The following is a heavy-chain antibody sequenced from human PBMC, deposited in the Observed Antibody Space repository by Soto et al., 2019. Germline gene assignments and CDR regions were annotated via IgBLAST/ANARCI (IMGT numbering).Heavy chain of an antibody. CDR2: IYYSGST. J-gene: IGHJ4*02. Sequence: PSETLSLTCTVSGGSISGYYWSWIRQPPGKGLEWIGYIYYSGSTYYNPSLKSRVTISVDTSKNQFSLKLSSVTAADTAVYYCARREYYYDSRFDYWGQGTLVTVSS. D-gene: IGHD3-22*01. CDR1: GGSISGYY. CDR3: ARREYYYDSRFDY. V-gene: IGHV4-30-4*01.